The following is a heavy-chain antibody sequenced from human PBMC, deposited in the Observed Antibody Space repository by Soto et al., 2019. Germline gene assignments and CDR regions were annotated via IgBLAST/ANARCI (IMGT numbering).Heavy chain of an antibody. CDR1: GYTFYSSD. CDR3: ATSFCSGGSCVGGS. D-gene: IGHD2-15*01. J-gene: IGHJ4*02. V-gene: IGHV1-8*01. CDR2: MSPNSGNT. Sequence: QVQLVQSGAEVKKPGASVKVSCKAYGYTFYSSDINWVRQSTGQGLEWLGWMSPNSGNTGYAQKFQGRVTLTRDTSIRTAYMELSSLRYEDTAVYYCATSFCSGGSCVGGSCGQGTVVTVAS.